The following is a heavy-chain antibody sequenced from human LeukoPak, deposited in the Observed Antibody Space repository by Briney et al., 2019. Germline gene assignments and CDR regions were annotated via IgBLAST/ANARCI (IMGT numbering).Heavy chain of an antibody. J-gene: IGHJ4*02. CDR2: IWYDGSNK. Sequence: PGGSLRLSCAASGFTFSSYGMHWVRQAPGKGLEWVAVIWYDGSNKYYADSVKGRFTISRDNSKNTLYLQMNSLRAEDTAVYYCAQDFRVGATYFDYWGQGTLVTVSS. D-gene: IGHD1-26*01. CDR1: GFTFSSYG. V-gene: IGHV3-33*06. CDR3: AQDFRVGATYFDY.